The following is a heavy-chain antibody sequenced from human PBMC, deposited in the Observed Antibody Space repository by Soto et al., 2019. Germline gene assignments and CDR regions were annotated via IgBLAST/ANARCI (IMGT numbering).Heavy chain of an antibody. J-gene: IGHJ4*02. CDR3: ADSWVPTSY. CDR2: VSPDGRTA. D-gene: IGHD3-10*01. Sequence: PGGSLRLSCAVSGFTFGNYWMHWVRQAPGKGLVWVSRVSPDGRTATYADSVKGRFTISRDNAKSTLYLQMNSLRAEDTAVYYCADSWVPTSYWGRGTLVTVSS. CDR1: GFTFGNYW. V-gene: IGHV3-74*01.